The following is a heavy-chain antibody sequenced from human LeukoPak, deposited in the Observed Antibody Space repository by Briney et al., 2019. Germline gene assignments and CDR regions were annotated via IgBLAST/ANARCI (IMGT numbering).Heavy chain of an antibody. CDR3: ARLLHDGIEN. CDR2: IYHSGST. V-gene: IGHV4-4*02. J-gene: IGHJ4*02. D-gene: IGHD2-21*01. CDR1: GGSINIDNW. Sequence: SETLSLTCAVSGGSINIDNWWSWVRQPPGKGLEWIGEIYHSGSTNYNPPLKSRVTISVDKSKNQFSLKLSFVTAADTAVYSCARLLHDGIENWGQGTLVTVSS.